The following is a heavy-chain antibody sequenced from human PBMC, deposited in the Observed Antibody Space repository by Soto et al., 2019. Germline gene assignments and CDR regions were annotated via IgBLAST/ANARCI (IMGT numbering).Heavy chain of an antibody. D-gene: IGHD3-10*01. CDR3: ARDYEAGLLWFGELYPNWFDP. CDR1: GFTFSSYG. Sequence: QVQLVESGGGVVQPGRSLRLSCAASGFTFSSYGMHWVRQAPGKGLEWVAVIWYDGSNKYYADSVKGRFTISRDNSKNTLYLQMNSLRAEDTAVYYCARDYEAGLLWFGELYPNWFDPWGQGTLVTVSS. V-gene: IGHV3-33*01. J-gene: IGHJ5*02. CDR2: IWYDGSNK.